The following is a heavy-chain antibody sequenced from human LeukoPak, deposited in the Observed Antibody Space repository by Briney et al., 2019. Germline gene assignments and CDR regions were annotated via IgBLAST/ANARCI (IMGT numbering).Heavy chain of an antibody. CDR3: AKSGGYNYAFFDS. CDR1: GFTFSNYA. D-gene: IGHD5-24*01. V-gene: IGHV3-23*01. J-gene: IGHJ4*02. CDR2: LSGSGGSI. Sequence: QSGGSLRLSCAASGFTFSNYAMTWVRQAPGKELEWVSALSGSGGSIYHADSVKGRFTISRDNSKSTLFLQMNSLRGDDTAVYYCAKSGGYNYAFFDSWGQGTLVTVSS.